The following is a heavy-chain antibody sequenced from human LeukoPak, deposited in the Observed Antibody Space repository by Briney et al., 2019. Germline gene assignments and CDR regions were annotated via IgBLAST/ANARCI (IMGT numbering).Heavy chain of an antibody. CDR1: GFTFRDFS. CDR3: AKVLGSSSWYSLGY. V-gene: IGHV3-43*02. Sequence: GGSLRLSCAASGFTFRDFSMHWVRQDPGKGLEWVSLISGDGSVTHYADSVKGRFTISRDNDKGSLYLQMNSLRTEDTALYYCAKVLGSSSWYSLGYWGQGILVTVSS. D-gene: IGHD6-13*01. J-gene: IGHJ4*02. CDR2: ISGDGSVT.